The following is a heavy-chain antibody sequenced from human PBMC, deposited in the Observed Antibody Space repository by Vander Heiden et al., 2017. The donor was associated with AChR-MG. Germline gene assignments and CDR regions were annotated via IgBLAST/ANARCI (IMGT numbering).Heavy chain of an antibody. CDR1: GYTFTGYY. Sequence: QVQLVQYGAEVKKPGASVKVSCKASGYTFTGYYMHWVRQAPGQGLEWMGWINPNSGGTNYAQKFQGRVTMTRDTSISTAYMELSRLRSDDTAVYYCARDFRNWSYYYDSSGYYPGYWGQGTLVTVSS. CDR2: INPNSGGT. J-gene: IGHJ4*02. D-gene: IGHD3-22*01. CDR3: ARDFRNWSYYYDSSGYYPGY. V-gene: IGHV1-2*02.